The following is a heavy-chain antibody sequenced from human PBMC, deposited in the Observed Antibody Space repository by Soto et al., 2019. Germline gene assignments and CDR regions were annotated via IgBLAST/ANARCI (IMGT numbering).Heavy chain of an antibody. CDR3: AKGLDLRFLEWLSHGGYFDY. J-gene: IGHJ4*02. D-gene: IGHD3-3*01. CDR1: GFTFSSYA. V-gene: IGHV3-23*01. Sequence: EVQLLESGGGLVQPGGSLRLSCAASGFTFSSYAMSWVRQAPGKGLEWVSAISGSGGSTYYADSVKGRCTISRDNSKNTRYLQMNRLRAEDTAVYYCAKGLDLRFLEWLSHGGYFDYWGQGTLVTVSS. CDR2: ISGSGGST.